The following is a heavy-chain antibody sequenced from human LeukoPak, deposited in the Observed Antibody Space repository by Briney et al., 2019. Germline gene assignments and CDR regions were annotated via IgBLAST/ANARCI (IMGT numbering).Heavy chain of an antibody. J-gene: IGHJ5*02. V-gene: IGHV3-48*01. CDR2: ISSSSSTI. CDR3: ARDSEQQLVRSWFDP. D-gene: IGHD6-13*01. Sequence: PGGSLRLSCAASGFTFSSYSMNWVRQAPGKGLEWVSYISSSSSTIYYADSVKGRFTISRDNAKNSLYLQMNSLRAEDTAVYYCARDSEQQLVRSWFDPWGQGTLVTVSS. CDR1: GFTFSSYS.